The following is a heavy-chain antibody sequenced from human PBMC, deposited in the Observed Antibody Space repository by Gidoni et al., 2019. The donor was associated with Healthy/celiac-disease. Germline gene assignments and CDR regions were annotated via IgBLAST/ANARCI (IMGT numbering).Heavy chain of an antibody. D-gene: IGHD1-26*01. CDR2: ISYDGSNK. J-gene: IGHJ4*02. CDR1: GFTFSSYA. Sequence: QVQLVESGGGVVQPGRSLRLSCAASGFTFSSYAMHWGRQAPVKGLEWVAVISYDGSNKYYADSVKGRFTISRDNSKNTLYLQMNSLRAEDTAVYYCARDPFVGAMANYFDYWGQGTLVTVSS. CDR3: ARDPFVGAMANYFDY. V-gene: IGHV3-30-3*01.